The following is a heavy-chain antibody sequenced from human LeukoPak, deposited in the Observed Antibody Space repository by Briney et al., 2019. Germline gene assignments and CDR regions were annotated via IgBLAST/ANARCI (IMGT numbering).Heavy chain of an antibody. J-gene: IGHJ3*02. Sequence: PSETLSLTCTVSGGSISSYYWSWIRQPAGKGLEWNGRIYTSGSTNYNPSLKSRVTMSVDTSKNQFSLKLRSVTAADTAVYYCARGPSGDFWSGYYFSAFDIWGQGTMVTVSS. D-gene: IGHD3-3*01. CDR2: IYTSGST. V-gene: IGHV4-4*07. CDR3: ARGPSGDFWSGYYFSAFDI. CDR1: GGSISSYY.